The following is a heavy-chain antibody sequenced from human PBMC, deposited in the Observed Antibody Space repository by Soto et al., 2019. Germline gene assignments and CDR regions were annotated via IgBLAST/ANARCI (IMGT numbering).Heavy chain of an antibody. CDR1: GFTFSSYN. CDR2: ISNSGNT. D-gene: IGHD3-10*01. Sequence: GGSLRLSCAASGFTFSSYNMNWVRQAPGKGLEWVSSISNSGNTYYADSVEGRFTISRDNSKNTLYLQMNSLRAEDTAVYYCAKTKFRGVVVNVWGQGTTVTVSS. J-gene: IGHJ6*02. CDR3: AKTKFRGVVVNV. V-gene: IGHV3-23*01.